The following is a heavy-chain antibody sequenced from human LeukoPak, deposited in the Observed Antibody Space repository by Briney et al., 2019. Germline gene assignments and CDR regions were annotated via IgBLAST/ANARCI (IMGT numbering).Heavy chain of an antibody. V-gene: IGHV3-23*01. J-gene: IGHJ3*02. Sequence: GGSLRLSCAASTSRFTFSGHTMSWVRQAPGKGLEWVSDISPSADASYYADSVRGRFTISRDNSKNTLYLQMNSLRPEVTAVYYCVKDGGIPGTPDAFDIWDQGTEVIVSS. D-gene: IGHD1-7*01. CDR3: VKDGGIPGTPDAFDI. CDR1: TSRFTFSGHT. CDR2: ISPSADAS.